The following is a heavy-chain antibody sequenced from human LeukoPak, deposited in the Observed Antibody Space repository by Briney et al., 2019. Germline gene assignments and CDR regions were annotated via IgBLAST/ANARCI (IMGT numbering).Heavy chain of an antibody. CDR1: GYSFTSYW. J-gene: IGHJ6*03. CDR3: ARHKYYDFWSGGNYYYYYMDV. V-gene: IGHV5-51*01. D-gene: IGHD3-3*01. Sequence: GESLKISCKGSGYSFTSYWIGWVRQMPGKGLEWMGIIYPGDSDTRYSPSFQGQVTISAVKSISTAYLQWSSLKASDTAMYYCARHKYYDFWSGGNYYYYYMDVWGQGTMVTVSS. CDR2: IYPGDSDT.